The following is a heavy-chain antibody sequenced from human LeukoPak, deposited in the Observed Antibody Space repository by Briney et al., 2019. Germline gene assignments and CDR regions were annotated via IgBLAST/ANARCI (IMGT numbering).Heavy chain of an antibody. V-gene: IGHV4-38-2*02. CDR3: ARDGYYDILTGYEYYFDY. CDR1: GGSISSYY. Sequence: RASETLSLTCTVSGGSISSYYWGWIRQPPGKGLEWIGSIYHSGSTYYNPSLKSRVTISVDTSKNQFSLKLSSVTAADTAVYYCARDGYYDILTGYEYYFDYWGQGTLVTVSS. CDR2: IYHSGST. J-gene: IGHJ4*02. D-gene: IGHD3-9*01.